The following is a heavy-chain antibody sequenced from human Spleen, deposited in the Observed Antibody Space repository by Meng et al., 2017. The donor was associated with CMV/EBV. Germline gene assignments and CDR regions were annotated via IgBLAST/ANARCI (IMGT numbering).Heavy chain of an antibody. CDR2: SKNKANSYTI. CDR3: VRWTTGRADY. V-gene: IGHV3-72*01. CDR1: GFTSGDYT. J-gene: IGHJ4*02. D-gene: IGHD1-26*01. Sequence: GGSLRLSCMASGFTSGDYTMSWVRQAPGKGLEWVGRSKNKANSYTIEYGASVKGRFTISRDESKNSLHLQMNSLKTEDTAVYYCVRWTTGRADYWGQGTMVTVSS.